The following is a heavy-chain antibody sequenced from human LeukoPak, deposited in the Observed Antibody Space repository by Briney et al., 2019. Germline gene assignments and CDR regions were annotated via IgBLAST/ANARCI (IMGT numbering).Heavy chain of an antibody. CDR1: GFTVGEYA. V-gene: IGHV3-49*03. Sequence: GGSLRLSCTASGFTVGEYAMSWFRQAPGKGLEWVGFIRSKAYGGTTEYAASVKGRFPISRDDSKSIAYLQMNSLKTEDTAVYYCTRDSSGWLFDYWGPGTLVTVSS. CDR2: IRSKAYGGTT. D-gene: IGHD6-19*01. J-gene: IGHJ4*02. CDR3: TRDSSGWLFDY.